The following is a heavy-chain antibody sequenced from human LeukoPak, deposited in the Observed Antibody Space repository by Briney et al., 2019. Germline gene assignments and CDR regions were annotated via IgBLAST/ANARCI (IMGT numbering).Heavy chain of an antibody. D-gene: IGHD3-9*01. CDR3: AKGFLTGYSLGAFDI. J-gene: IGHJ3*02. CDR1: GFTFSSYA. V-gene: IGHV3-23*01. CDR2: ISGSGGST. Sequence: PGGSLRLSCAASGFTFSSYAMSWVRQAPGKGLELVSAISGSGGSTYYADSVKGRVTISRDNSKNTLYLQMNSLRADDTAVYYCAKGFLTGYSLGAFDIWGQGTMVTVSS.